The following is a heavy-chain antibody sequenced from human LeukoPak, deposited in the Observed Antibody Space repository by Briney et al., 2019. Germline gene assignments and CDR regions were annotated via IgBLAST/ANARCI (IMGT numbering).Heavy chain of an antibody. J-gene: IGHJ4*02. CDR1: GFTLSSYT. D-gene: IGHD3-22*01. CDR2: ISSSSSYI. Sequence: KTGGSLRLSCEASGFTLSSYTMNWVRQAPGKGLEWVSSISSSSSYIYYADSVKGRFTISRDNAKNSLYLQMNSLRSEDTAVYYCATADLSSASYHWGQGTLVTVSS. V-gene: IGHV3-21*04. CDR3: ATADLSSASYH.